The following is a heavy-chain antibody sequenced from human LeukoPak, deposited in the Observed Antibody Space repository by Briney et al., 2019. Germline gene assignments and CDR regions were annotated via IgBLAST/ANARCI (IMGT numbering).Heavy chain of an antibody. D-gene: IGHD6-13*01. CDR3: ARYDIAAAGPYFDY. CDR1: GFTFSSYE. Sequence: GGSLRLSCAASGFTFSSYEMNWVRQAPGKGLEWVSYISSSGSTIYYADSVKGRFTNSRDNAKNSLYLQMNSLRAEDTAVYYCARYDIAAAGPYFDYWGQGTLVTVSS. CDR2: ISSSGSTI. V-gene: IGHV3-48*03. J-gene: IGHJ4*02.